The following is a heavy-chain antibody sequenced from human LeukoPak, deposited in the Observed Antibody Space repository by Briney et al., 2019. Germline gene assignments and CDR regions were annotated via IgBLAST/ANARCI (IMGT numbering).Heavy chain of an antibody. CDR1: GFTFSSYW. J-gene: IGHJ4*02. CDR2: IKQDGSEK. V-gene: IGHV3-7*01. D-gene: IGHD3-22*01. CDR3: ARGGGGHYYDSSGLIDY. Sequence: PGGSLRLSCAASGFTFSSYWMSWVRQAPGKGLEWVANIKQDGSEKYYVDSVKGRFTISRDNAKNSLYLQMNSLRAEDTAVYYCARGGGGHYYDSSGLIDYWGQGTPVTVSS.